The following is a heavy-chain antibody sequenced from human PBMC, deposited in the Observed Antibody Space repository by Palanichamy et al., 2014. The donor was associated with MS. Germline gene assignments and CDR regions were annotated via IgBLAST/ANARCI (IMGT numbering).Heavy chain of an antibody. J-gene: IGHJ6*02. CDR2: IDSDGNNI. CDR3: ARVLAGGGMDV. D-gene: IGHD6-13*01. CDR1: GFTFSSYW. Sequence: EVQLVESGGGVLQPGGSLRLSCAASGFTFSSYWMHWVRQASGKGLVWVSRIDSDGNNIQYAGSVKGRFTISRDNAKNTLYLQMNSLRVEDTAVYYCARVLAGGGMDVWGQGTTVTISS. V-gene: IGHV3-74*03.